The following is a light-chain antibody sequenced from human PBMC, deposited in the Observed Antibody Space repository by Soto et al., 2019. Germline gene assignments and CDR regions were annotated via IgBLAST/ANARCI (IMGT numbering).Light chain of an antibody. J-gene: IGLJ3*02. V-gene: IGLV2-14*01. CDR2: EVS. Sequence: QSALTQPASVSGSPGQSITISCTGTSSDVGGYNYVSWYQQHPGKAPKLMIYEVSNRPSGVSNRFSGSKSGNTASLTISGFQAEDEADYYCSSYTSSSPWVFGGGTQLTVL. CDR1: SSDVGGYNY. CDR3: SSYTSSSPWV.